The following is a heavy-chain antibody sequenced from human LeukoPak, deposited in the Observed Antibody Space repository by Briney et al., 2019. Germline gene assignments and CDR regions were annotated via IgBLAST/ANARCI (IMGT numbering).Heavy chain of an antibody. J-gene: IGHJ5*02. CDR3: ARGLTMIVAHSRNWFDP. V-gene: IGHV1-8*01. CDR1: GYTFTSYD. CDR2: MNPNSGNT. D-gene: IGHD3-22*01. Sequence: ASVTVSCMASGYTFTSYDINWVRQATGQGLEWMGWMNPNSGNTGYAQKFQGRVTMTRNTSISTAYMELSSLRSEDTAVYYCARGLTMIVAHSRNWFDPWGQGTLVTVSS.